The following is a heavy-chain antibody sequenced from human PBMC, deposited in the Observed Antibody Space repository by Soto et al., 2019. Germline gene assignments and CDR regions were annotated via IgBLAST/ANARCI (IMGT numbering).Heavy chain of an antibody. CDR1: GFTFSDYG. J-gene: IGHJ3*02. CDR2: ISGSGGST. Sequence: GGSLRLSCAASGFTFSDYGMSWVRQAPGKGLEWVSAISGSGGSTTYADPVKGRFTTSRDNSKNTLYLQMNSLRVEDTAVYYCAKVPPLAFDIWGQGTMVTVSS. CDR3: AKVPPLAFDI. V-gene: IGHV3-23*01.